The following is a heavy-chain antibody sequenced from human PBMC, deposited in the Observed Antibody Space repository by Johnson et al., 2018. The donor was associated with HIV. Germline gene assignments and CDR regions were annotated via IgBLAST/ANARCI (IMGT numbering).Heavy chain of an antibody. J-gene: IGHJ3*02. CDR2: ISSSGSAI. CDR3: AREGGRIAVAGPSRENDAFDI. D-gene: IGHD6-19*01. CDR1: GFTFNDYY. Sequence: QVQLVESGGGLVKPGGSLRLSCTASGFTFNDYYMTWVRQAPGEGLEWVSYISSSGSAIYYADSVKGRFTISRDNSKNTLYLQMNSLRAEDTAVYYCAREGGRIAVAGPSRENDAFDIWGQGTMVTVSS. V-gene: IGHV3-11*04.